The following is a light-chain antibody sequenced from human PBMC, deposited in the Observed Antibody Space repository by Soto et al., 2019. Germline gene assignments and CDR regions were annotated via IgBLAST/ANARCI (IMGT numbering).Light chain of an antibody. J-gene: IGLJ1*01. CDR1: SSDVGDYPY. CDR2: EVS. Sequence: QSALTHPASVSWSPGQSITISCTGTSSDVGDYPYVSWYQQHPAKVPKLIIYEVSHRPSGITSRFSGSKSQNTASLTISGLQAEDEADYYCSSYSATNTLVFGSGTKVTVL. CDR3: SSYSATNTLV. V-gene: IGLV2-14*01.